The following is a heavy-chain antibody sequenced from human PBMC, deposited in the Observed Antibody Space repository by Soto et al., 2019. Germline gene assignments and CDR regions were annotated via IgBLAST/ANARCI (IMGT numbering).Heavy chain of an antibody. Sequence: PGGSLRLSCAASGFTFSSHGMHWVRQAPGKGLEWVAVISYDGSNKYYADSVKGRFTISRDNSKNTLYLQMNSLRAEDTAVYYCAKDIAAAPTLDYWGQRTLVTVSS. D-gene: IGHD6-13*01. J-gene: IGHJ4*02. CDR3: AKDIAAAPTLDY. CDR1: GFTFSSHG. V-gene: IGHV3-30*18. CDR2: ISYDGSNK.